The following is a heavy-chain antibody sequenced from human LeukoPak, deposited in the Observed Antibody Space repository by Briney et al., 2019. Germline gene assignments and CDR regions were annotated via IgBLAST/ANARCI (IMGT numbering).Heavy chain of an antibody. CDR2: IKRKTDGGTT. J-gene: IGHJ4*02. V-gene: IGHV3-15*01. CDR1: GFTFSNAW. D-gene: IGHD3-22*01. CDR3: TRATYDGSARLDY. Sequence: GGSLRLSCAASGFTFSNAWMSWVRQAPGKGLEWVGRIKRKTDGGTTDYAAPVKGRFTISRDDSKNTLFLQMDSLKTEDTAVYYCTRATYDGSARLDYWGQGTLVTVSS.